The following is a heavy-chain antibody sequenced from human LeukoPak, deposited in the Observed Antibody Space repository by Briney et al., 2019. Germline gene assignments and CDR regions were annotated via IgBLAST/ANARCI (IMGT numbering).Heavy chain of an antibody. D-gene: IGHD5-12*01. Sequence: PSETLSLTCTVSGGSISSTSYYWDWIRQPPGKGLEWIGNLWDSGSTHYNPSLKSRVTISVDTSKNQFSLKLSSVTAADTAVYYWARHTRPGYSGYENVFDIWGQGTVVTVSS. V-gene: IGHV4-39*01. CDR3: ARHTRPGYSGYENVFDI. CDR1: GGSISSTSYY. J-gene: IGHJ3*02. CDR2: LWDSGST.